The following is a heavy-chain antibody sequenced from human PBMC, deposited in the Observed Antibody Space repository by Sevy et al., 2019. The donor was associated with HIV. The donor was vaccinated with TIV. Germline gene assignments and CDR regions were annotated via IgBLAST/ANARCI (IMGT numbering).Heavy chain of an antibody. J-gene: IGHJ6*02. CDR3: ARTYDFWSTYYTGSYYYYGMDV. CDR1: GFTLSSHG. Sequence: GGSLRLSCVASGFTLSSHGMHWVRQAPGKGLEWVSLIWYDGSHKFYADSVKGRFTISGDNSKNRLYLQMNSLIAEDTAVYYCARTYDFWSTYYTGSYYYYGMDVWGQGTTVTVSS. CDR2: IWYDGSHK. D-gene: IGHD3-3*01. V-gene: IGHV3-33*01.